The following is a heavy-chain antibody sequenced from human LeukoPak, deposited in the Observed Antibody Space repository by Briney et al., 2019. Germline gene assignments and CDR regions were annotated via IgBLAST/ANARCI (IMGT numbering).Heavy chain of an antibody. J-gene: IGHJ6*03. CDR3: ARGSGGYGYYYYMDV. CDR1: GYTFTSYA. CDR2: INPNSGGT. Sequence: ASVKVSCKASGYTFTSYAMHWVRQAPGQGLEGMGWINPNSGGTNYAQKFQGRVTMTRDTSISTAYMELSRLRSDDTAVYYCARGSGGYGYYYYMDVWGKGTTVTISS. D-gene: IGHD5-12*01. V-gene: IGHV1-2*02.